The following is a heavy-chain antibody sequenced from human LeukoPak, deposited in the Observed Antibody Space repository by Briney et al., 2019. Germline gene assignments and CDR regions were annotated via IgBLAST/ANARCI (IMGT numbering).Heavy chain of an antibody. CDR3: ARTYGGNGLDDY. Sequence: GGSLRLSCAASGFTVSSNYMSWVRQAPGEGLEWVSVIYSGGSTYYADSVKGRFTISRDNSKNTLYLQMNSLRAEDTAVYYCARTYGGNGLDDYWGQGTLVTVSS. D-gene: IGHD4-23*01. V-gene: IGHV3-66*01. J-gene: IGHJ4*02. CDR1: GFTVSSNY. CDR2: IYSGGST.